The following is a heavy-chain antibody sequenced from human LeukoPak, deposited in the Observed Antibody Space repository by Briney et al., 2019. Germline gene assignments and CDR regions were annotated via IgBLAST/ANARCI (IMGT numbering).Heavy chain of an antibody. Sequence: GGSLRLSCAASGFTFSSYSINWVRQAPGKGLEWVSSISSSSSYIYYVDSVKGRFTISRDNAKNSLYLQMNSLRAEDTAVYYCARDYSWYSPPADNWFDPWGQGTLVTVAS. CDR2: ISSSSSYI. CDR1: GFTFSSYS. CDR3: ARDYSWYSPPADNWFDP. J-gene: IGHJ5*02. V-gene: IGHV3-21*01. D-gene: IGHD2-15*01.